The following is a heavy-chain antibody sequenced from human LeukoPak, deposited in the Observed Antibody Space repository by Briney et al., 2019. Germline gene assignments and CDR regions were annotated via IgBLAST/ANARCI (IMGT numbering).Heavy chain of an antibody. D-gene: IGHD6-25*01. Sequence: PGGSLRLSCSASGFTFSTYAMHWFRQAPGKGLESVSTISSNGGSTYYADSVKGRFTISRDNSMNTLYLQMSSLTAEDTAVYYCLKVPNYSSGYWGQGTLVTVSS. V-gene: IGHV3-64D*09. CDR3: LKVPNYSSGY. CDR1: GFTFSTYA. J-gene: IGHJ4*02. CDR2: ISSNGGST.